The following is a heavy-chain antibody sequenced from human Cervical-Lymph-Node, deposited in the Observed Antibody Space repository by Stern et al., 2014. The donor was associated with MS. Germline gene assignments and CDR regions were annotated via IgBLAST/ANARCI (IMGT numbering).Heavy chain of an antibody. J-gene: IGHJ6*02. CDR1: GYTLTELS. CDR2: FDPEDGET. D-gene: IGHD3-3*01. V-gene: IGHV1-24*01. CDR3: ATDRDDFRSGYSAPTKGYGLDV. Sequence: QVQLMQSGAEVKKPGASVKVSCKASGYTLTELSMHWVRQDPGKGLEWMGGFDPEDGETSYAQKFQGRVTRTEDPSTATAYMELSSLRSEDTAVYYCATDRDDFRSGYSAPTKGYGLDVWGQGTTVTVTS.